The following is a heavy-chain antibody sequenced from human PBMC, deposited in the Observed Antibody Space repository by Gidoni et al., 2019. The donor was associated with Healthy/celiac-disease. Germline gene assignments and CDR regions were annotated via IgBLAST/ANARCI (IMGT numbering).Heavy chain of an antibody. Sequence: QVQLQESGPGLVKPSQTLSLTCTVSGGSIRSGGYYWSWIRQHPGKGLEWIGYIYYSGSTYYNPSLKSRVTISVDTSKNQFSLKLSSVTAADTAVYYCARVPNYVDTAMYGMDVWGQGTTVTVSS. CDR2: IYYSGST. J-gene: IGHJ6*02. CDR1: GGSIRSGGYY. CDR3: ARVPNYVDTAMYGMDV. V-gene: IGHV4-31*03. D-gene: IGHD5-18*01.